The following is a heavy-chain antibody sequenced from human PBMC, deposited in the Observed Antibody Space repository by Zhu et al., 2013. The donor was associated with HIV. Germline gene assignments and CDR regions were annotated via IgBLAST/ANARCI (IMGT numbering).Heavy chain of an antibody. J-gene: IGHJ3*02. CDR3: ARDIGFENAFDI. CDR2: IIPIFGTA. CDR1: GYTLTELS. Sequence: QVQLVQSGAEVKKPGASVKVSCKVSGYTLTELSMHWVRQAPGKGLEWMGGIIPIFGTANYAQKFQGRVTITADKSTSTAYMELSSLRSEDTAVYYCARDIGFENAFDIWGQGTMVTVSS. V-gene: IGHV1-69*06. D-gene: IGHD3-16*02.